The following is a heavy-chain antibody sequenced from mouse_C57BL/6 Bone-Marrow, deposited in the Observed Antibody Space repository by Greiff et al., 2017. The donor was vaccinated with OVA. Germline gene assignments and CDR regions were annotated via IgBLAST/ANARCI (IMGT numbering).Heavy chain of an antibody. CDR3: ARGARYAPAWFAY. D-gene: IGHD2-14*01. J-gene: IGHJ3*01. V-gene: IGHV1-76*01. CDR2: IYPGSGNT. Sequence: VQLQQSGAELVRPGASVKLSCKASGYTFTDYYINWVKQRPGQGLEWIARIYPGSGNTYYNEKFKGKATLTAEKSSSTAYMQLSSLTSEDSAVYFCARGARYAPAWFAYWGQGTLVTVSA. CDR1: GYTFTDYY.